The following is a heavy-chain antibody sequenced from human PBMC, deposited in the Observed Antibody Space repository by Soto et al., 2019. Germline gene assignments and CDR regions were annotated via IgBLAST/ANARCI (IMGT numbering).Heavy chain of an antibody. J-gene: IGHJ5*02. Sequence: SETLSLTCTVSGGSVSRNSYSWSCIRQPPGKGLEWIGYIYHSGSTYYNPSLKSRVTISVDRSKNQFSLKLSSVTAAETDVYYCARTPTPWGPGTLVTVSS. CDR2: IYHSGST. CDR1: GGSVSRNSYS. CDR3: ARTPTP. V-gene: IGHV4-30-2*01. D-gene: IGHD4-17*01.